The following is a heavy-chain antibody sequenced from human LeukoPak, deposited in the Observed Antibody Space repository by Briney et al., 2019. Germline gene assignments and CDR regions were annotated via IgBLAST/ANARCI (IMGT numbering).Heavy chain of an antibody. Sequence: SETLSLTCAVYGGSFSGYYWSWIRQPPGKGLEWIGEINHSGSTNYNPSLKSRVTISVDTSKNQFSLKLSSVTAADTAVYYCARVVDTAMARTYYGMDVWGQGTTVTVSS. CDR2: INHSGST. CDR3: ARVVDTAMARTYYGMDV. D-gene: IGHD5-18*01. CDR1: GGSFSGYY. J-gene: IGHJ6*02. V-gene: IGHV4-34*01.